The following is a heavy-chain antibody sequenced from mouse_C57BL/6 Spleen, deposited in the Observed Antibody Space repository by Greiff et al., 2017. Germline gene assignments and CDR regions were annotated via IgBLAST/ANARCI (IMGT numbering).Heavy chain of an antibody. CDR2: ISSGGSYT. J-gene: IGHJ2*01. CDR3: ARHGGDDGYYDY. V-gene: IGHV5-6*01. D-gene: IGHD2-3*01. CDR1: GFTFSSYG. Sequence: EVMLVESGGDLVKPGGSLKLSCAASGFTFSSYGMSWVRQTPDKRLEWVATISSGGSYTYYPDSVKGRFTISRDNAKNTLYLQMSSLKSEDTAMYYCARHGGDDGYYDYWGQGTTLTVSS.